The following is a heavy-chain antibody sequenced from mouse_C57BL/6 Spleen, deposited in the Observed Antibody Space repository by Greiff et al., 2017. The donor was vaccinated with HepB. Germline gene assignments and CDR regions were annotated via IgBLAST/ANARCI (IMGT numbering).Heavy chain of an antibody. CDR3: ARYGNPHYYAMDY. CDR2: IYPGSGST. J-gene: IGHJ4*01. CDR1: GYTFTSYW. Sequence: QVQLQQPGAELVKPGASVKMSCKASGYTFTSYWITWVKQRPGQGLEWIGDIYPGSGSTNYNEKFKSKATLTVATSSSTAYMQLSSLTSEDSAVYYCARYGNPHYYAMDYWGQGTSVTVSS. V-gene: IGHV1-55*01. D-gene: IGHD2-1*01.